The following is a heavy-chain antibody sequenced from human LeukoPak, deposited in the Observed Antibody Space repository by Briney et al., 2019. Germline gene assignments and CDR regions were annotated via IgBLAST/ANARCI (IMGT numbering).Heavy chain of an antibody. CDR1: GSTFSTYG. J-gene: IGHJ4*02. D-gene: IGHD1-14*01. Sequence: GGSLRLSCAASGSTFSTYGMSWVRQTPGKGLEWVSAISSGDAHTYSADSVKGRFTISRDNSKNTLYLQMNSLRAEDTAVYYCARFTGGNFDSWGQGTLVTVSS. CDR3: ARFTGGNFDS. V-gene: IGHV3-23*01. CDR2: ISSGDAHT.